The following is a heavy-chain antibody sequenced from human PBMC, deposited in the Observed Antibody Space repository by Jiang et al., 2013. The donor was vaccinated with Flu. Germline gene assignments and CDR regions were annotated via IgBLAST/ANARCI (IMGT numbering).Heavy chain of an antibody. J-gene: IGHJ4*02. CDR2: INPSGGGT. CDR3: ARVVDSGSYFDY. D-gene: IGHD1-26*01. V-gene: IGHV1-46*01. CDR1: GYTFTNYY. Sequence: GAEVKKPGASVRVSCKASGYTFTNYYMHWVRQAPGQGLEWMGIINPSGGGTSYAQKFQGRVTMTRDTSTSTVYMELSSLRSEDTAVYYCARVVDSGSYFDYWGQGTLVTVSS.